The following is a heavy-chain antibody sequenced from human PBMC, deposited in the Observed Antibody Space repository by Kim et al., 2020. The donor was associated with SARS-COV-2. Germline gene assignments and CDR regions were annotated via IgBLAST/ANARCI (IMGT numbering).Heavy chain of an antibody. D-gene: IGHD3-9*01. J-gene: IGHJ4*02. CDR1: GGSISSYY. Sequence: SETLSLTCTVSGGSISSYYWSWIRQPPGKGLEWIGYIYYSGSTNYNPSLKSRVTISVDTSKNQFSLKLSSVTAADTAVYYCARSPYHDTRFDYWGQGTLVTVSS. V-gene: IGHV4-59*08. CDR2: IYYSGST. CDR3: ARSPYHDTRFDY.